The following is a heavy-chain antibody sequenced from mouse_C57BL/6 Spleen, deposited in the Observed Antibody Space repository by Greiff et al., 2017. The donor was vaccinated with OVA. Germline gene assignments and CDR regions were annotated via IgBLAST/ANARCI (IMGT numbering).Heavy chain of an antibody. CDR2: IWSGGST. J-gene: IGHJ4*01. CDR1: GFSLTSYG. CDR3: ARNGAIYYDYLSYAMDY. V-gene: IGHV2-2*01. D-gene: IGHD2-4*01. Sequence: VHLVESGPGLVQPSQSLSITCTVSGFSLTSYGVHWVRQSPGKGLEWLGVIWSGGSTDYNAAFISRLSISKDNSKSQVFFKMNSLQADDTAIYYCARNGAIYYDYLSYAMDYWGQGTSVTVSS.